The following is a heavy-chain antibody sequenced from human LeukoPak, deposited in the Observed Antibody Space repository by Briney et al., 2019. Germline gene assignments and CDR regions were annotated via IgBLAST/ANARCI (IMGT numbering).Heavy chain of an antibody. CDR3: TRDGGYSGFDFDY. J-gene: IGHJ4*02. CDR1: GFSFNFHS. CDR2: MTASGVT. D-gene: IGHD5-12*01. V-gene: IGHV3-21*01. Sequence: GGSLRLSCAASGFSFNFHSMNWVRQAPGKGLEWISYMTASGVTMYAESVYGRFTISRDNDKKSVYLQMISLRVEDTAVYFCTRDGGYSGFDFDYWGQGVLVTVSS.